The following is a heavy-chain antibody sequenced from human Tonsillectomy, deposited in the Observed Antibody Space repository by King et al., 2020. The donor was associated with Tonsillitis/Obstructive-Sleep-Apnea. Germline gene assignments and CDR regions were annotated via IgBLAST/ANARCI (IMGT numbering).Heavy chain of an antibody. CDR1: GFTFKNST. Sequence: VQLVESGGGVVQPGRSLRVSCTASGFTFKNSTLHWIRQAPGKGLEWVAVISSDGNNKYYADSVKGRFTLSRDNSKTTLYLRMNSLRTEDTAVYYCARAGPDPYCGSTSCYDSTSFDYWGQGTLVTVSS. V-gene: IGHV3-30*04. CDR2: ISSDGNNK. CDR3: ARAGPDPYCGSTSCYDSTSFDY. D-gene: IGHD2-2*01. J-gene: IGHJ4*02.